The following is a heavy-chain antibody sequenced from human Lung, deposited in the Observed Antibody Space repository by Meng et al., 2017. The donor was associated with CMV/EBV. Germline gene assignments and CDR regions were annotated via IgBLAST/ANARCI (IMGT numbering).Heavy chain of an antibody. J-gene: IGHJ4*02. CDR3: AKDDPVLHQ. CDR1: GFTFTSYG. Sequence: VPVVELWGGVVQPGGSLGLSCAASGFTFTSYGMHWVRQAPGKGLEWVAFIRYDESDKYYGESVKGRFTISRDTSRNTLDLQMNSLRPEDTGVYYCAKDDPVLHQWGQGTLVTVSS. CDR2: IRYDESDK. V-gene: IGHV3-30*02.